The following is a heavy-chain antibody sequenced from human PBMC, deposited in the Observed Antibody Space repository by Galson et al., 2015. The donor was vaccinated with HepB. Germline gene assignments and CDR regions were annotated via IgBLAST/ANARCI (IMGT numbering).Heavy chain of an antibody. CDR3: AREAMSSNDY. D-gene: IGHD2-2*01. CDR1: GYTFTGYY. J-gene: IGHJ4*02. Sequence: SVKVSCKASGYTFTGYYIHWVRQAPGQGLEWMGWINPNSGDTNYAQKFQGRVTLTRDTSISTAYMELSRLTSDDTAFYYCAREAMSSNDYWGQGTLVTVSS. V-gene: IGHV1-2*02. CDR2: INPNSGDT.